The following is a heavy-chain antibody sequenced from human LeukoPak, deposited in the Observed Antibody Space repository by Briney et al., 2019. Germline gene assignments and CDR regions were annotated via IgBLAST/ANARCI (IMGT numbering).Heavy chain of an antibody. J-gene: IGHJ6*02. D-gene: IGHD5-18*01. CDR3: AREGGDLLGETAPRDYYYYGMDV. CDR1: GFTVSSNY. Sequence: GGSLRLSCAASGFTVSSNYMSWVRQAPGKGLEWVSVIYSGGSTYYADSVKGRFTISRDNSKNTPYLQMNSLRAEDTAVYYCAREGGDLLGETAPRDYYYYGMDVWGQGTTVTVSS. V-gene: IGHV3-66*01. CDR2: IYSGGST.